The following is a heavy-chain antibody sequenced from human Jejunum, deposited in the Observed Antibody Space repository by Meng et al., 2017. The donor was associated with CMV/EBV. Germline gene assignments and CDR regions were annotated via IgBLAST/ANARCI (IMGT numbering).Heavy chain of an antibody. J-gene: IGHJ4*02. D-gene: IGHD3-16*01. Sequence: AGFTFSSHAMHWVRQAPGKGLEWVAVTSYDGNSQYYTDSVKGRFTISRDNSDNMLYLQMNSLRADDTAVYYCARDGGGFNSSPFDYWGQGTLVTVSS. CDR2: TSYDGNSQ. CDR3: ARDGGGFNSSPFDY. V-gene: IGHV3-30*04. CDR1: GFTFSSHA.